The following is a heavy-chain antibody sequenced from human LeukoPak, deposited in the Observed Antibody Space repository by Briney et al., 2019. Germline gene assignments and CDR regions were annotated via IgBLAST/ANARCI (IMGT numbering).Heavy chain of an antibody. J-gene: IGHJ4*02. CDR2: MNPNNSDI. CDR3: VRVPPGTTIYAY. Sequence: ASVKVSCKASGYTFTSYYMHWVRQATGQGLDWVGWMNPNNSDIGYAQKFQGRVTLTRNTSIGTAYMELSSLRSEDTAIYYCVRVPPGTTIYAYWGQGTLVTVSS. D-gene: IGHD1-14*01. V-gene: IGHV1-8*02. CDR1: GYTFTSYY.